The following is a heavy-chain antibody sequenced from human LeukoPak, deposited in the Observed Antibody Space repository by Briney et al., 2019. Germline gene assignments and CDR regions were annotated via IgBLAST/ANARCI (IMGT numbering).Heavy chain of an antibody. V-gene: IGHV1-2*02. Sequence: ASVEVSCKTSGYRFATYFMHWVRQAPGQGLEWMGYTKPNSGVTNYAQKFRGRVTMTWDTSISTAYIELSGLTSDDTAIYYCARPTYCGSNCYFNFDYWGQGTLVTVSS. CDR2: TKPNSGVT. CDR1: GYRFATYF. J-gene: IGHJ4*02. CDR3: ARPTYCGSNCYFNFDY. D-gene: IGHD2-21*02.